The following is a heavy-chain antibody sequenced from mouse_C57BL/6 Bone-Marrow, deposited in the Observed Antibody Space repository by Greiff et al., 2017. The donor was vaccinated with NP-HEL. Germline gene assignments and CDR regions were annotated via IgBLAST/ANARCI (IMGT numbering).Heavy chain of an antibody. D-gene: IGHD1-1*01. CDR2: IDPSDSYT. V-gene: IGHV1-69*01. J-gene: IGHJ1*03. CDR1: GYTFTSYW. CDR3: AKTQDLYYYGSSYWYFDV. Sequence: QVQLKQPGAELVMPGASVKLSCKASGYTFTSYWMHWVKQRPGQGLEWIGEIDPSDSYTNYNQKFKGKSTLTVDKSSSTAYMQLSSLTSEDSAVYYCAKTQDLYYYGSSYWYFDVWGTGTTVTVSS.